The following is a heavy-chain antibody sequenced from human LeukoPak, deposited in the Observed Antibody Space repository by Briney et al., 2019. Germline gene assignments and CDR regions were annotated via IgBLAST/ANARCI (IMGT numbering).Heavy chain of an antibody. Sequence: PSETLSLTCTVYGGSFSGYYWSWIRQPPGKGLEWIGEINHSGSTNYNPSLKSRVTISVDTSKNQFSLKLSSVTAADTAVYYCARAPVAAAGFDYWGQGTLVTVSS. V-gene: IGHV4-34*01. J-gene: IGHJ4*02. CDR3: ARAPVAAAGFDY. D-gene: IGHD6-13*01. CDR2: INHSGST. CDR1: GGSFSGYY.